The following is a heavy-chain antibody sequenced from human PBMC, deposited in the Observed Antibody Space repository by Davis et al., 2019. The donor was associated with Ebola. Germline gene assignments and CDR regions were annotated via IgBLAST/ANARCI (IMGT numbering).Heavy chain of an antibody. D-gene: IGHD1-7*01. CDR3: ARNKKELELRYGMDV. CDR2: ISAYNGNT. Sequence: ASVKVSCKASGYTFTSYGISWVRQAPGQGLEWMGWISAYNGNTNYAQKLQGRVTITADESTSTAYMELSSLRSEDTAVYYCARNKKELELRYGMDVWGQGTTVTVSS. CDR1: GYTFTSYG. J-gene: IGHJ6*02. V-gene: IGHV1-18*01.